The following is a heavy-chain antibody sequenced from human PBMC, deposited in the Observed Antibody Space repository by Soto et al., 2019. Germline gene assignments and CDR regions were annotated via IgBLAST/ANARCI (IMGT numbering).Heavy chain of an antibody. D-gene: IGHD6-13*01. CDR2: IWYDGSNK. V-gene: IGHV3-33*01. Sequence: GGSLRLSCAASGFTFSSYGMHWVRQAPGKGLEWVAVIWYDGSNKYYADSVKGRFTISRDNSKNTLYLQMNSLRAEGTAVYYCARVPSSSWYRGLDYWGQGTLVTVSS. CDR1: GFTFSSYG. J-gene: IGHJ4*02. CDR3: ARVPSSSWYRGLDY.